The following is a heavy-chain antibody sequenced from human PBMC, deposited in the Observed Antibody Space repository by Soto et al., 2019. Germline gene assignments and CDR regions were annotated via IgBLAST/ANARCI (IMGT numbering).Heavy chain of an antibody. CDR1: GFTFSSYS. V-gene: IGHV3-21*01. CDR2: ISSSSSYI. Sequence: EVQLVESGGGLVKPGGCLRLSCAASGFTFSSYSMNLVRQAPGTGLELVSSISSSSSYIYYADSVQGRFTISRDHAKNSLYLQMNSLRAGDTAVYYCAKDLMVSTVTDWGQGTLVTVSS. D-gene: IGHD4-17*01. CDR3: AKDLMVSTVTD. J-gene: IGHJ4*02.